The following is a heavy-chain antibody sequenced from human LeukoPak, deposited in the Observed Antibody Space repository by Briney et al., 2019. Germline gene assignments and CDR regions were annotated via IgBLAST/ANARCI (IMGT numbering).Heavy chain of an antibody. D-gene: IGHD3-3*01. V-gene: IGHV1-69*04. CDR2: IIPILGIA. J-gene: IGHJ4*02. CDR1: GGTFSSYA. CDR3: ARGRGRFLEWLLSY. Sequence: SVKVSCKASGGTFSSYAISWVRQAPGQGLEWMGRIIPILGIANYAQKFQGRVTITADKSTSTAYMELSSLRSEDTAVYYCARGRGRFLEWLLSYWGQGTLVTVSS.